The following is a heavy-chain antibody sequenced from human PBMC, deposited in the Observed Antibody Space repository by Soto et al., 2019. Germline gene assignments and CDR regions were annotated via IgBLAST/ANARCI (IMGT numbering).Heavy chain of an antibody. Sequence: ASVKVSCKASGYTFTNYGITWVRQAPGQGLEWMGWISAYNGNTHYTQRLQGRVTMTTDTSTSTAYMELRGLRSDDTAVYYCAKDLRYSHYWFDSWGQGTLVTVSS. CDR2: ISAYNGNT. J-gene: IGHJ5*01. CDR3: AKDLRYSHYWFDS. D-gene: IGHD3-10*01. CDR1: GYTFTNYG. V-gene: IGHV1-18*01.